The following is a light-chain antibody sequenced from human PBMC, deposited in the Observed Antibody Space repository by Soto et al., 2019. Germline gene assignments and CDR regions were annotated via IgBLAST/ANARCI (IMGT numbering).Light chain of an antibody. Sequence: DIVMTQSPLSLPVTPGEPASISCRSSQSLLHSNGYNYLDRYLQKPGQSPQLLIYLGSNRASGVPDMFSGSGSGTDFTLKISRVEAEDVGVYYCMQALQTPFFFGQGTKLEIK. J-gene: IGKJ2*01. CDR2: LGS. CDR1: QSLLHSNGYNY. CDR3: MQALQTPFF. V-gene: IGKV2-28*01.